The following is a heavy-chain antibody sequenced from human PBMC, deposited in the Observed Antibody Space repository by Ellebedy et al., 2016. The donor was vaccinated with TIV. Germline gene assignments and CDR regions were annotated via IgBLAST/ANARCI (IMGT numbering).Heavy chain of an antibody. CDR1: GFSFSSYG. D-gene: IGHD3-22*01. CDR2: ISSRGSPV. CDR3: ARDTSPQDSGTYYDAFDI. V-gene: IGHV3-48*04. Sequence: GESLKISCATSGFSFSSYGMNWVRQAPGKGLAWVAFISSRGSPVYYTDSAKGRFTISRDNAENSLYVQMNNLRAEDTAVFHCARDTSPQDSGTYYDAFDIWGQGTLVTVSS. J-gene: IGHJ3*02.